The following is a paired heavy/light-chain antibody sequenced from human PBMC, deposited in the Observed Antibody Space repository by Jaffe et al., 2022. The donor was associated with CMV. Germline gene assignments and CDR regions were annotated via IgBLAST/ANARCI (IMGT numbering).Light chain of an antibody. J-gene: IGLJ2*01. V-gene: IGLV1-44*01. CDR2: SNN. CDR3: AAWDDSLMEV. CDR1: SSNIGRNT. Sequence: QSVLTQPPSASGTPGQRVTISCSGSSSNIGRNTVNWYQQLPGTAPKLLIYSNNQRPSGVPDRFSGSKSGTSASLAISGLQSEDEAVYYCAAWDDSLMEVFGGGTKLTVL.
Heavy chain of an antibody. CDR3: ARGSGSYIYYYYMDV. J-gene: IGHJ6*03. CDR1: GGSISSSSYY. D-gene: IGHD2-15*01. CDR2: IYYSGST. V-gene: IGHV4-39*01. Sequence: QLQLQESGPGLVKPSETLSLTCTVSGGSISSSSYYWGWVRQPPGKGLEWIANIYYSGSTYYNPSLKSRVTISVDTSKNQFSLKLTSVTAADTAVYYCARGSGSYIYYYYMDVWGKGTTVTVSS.